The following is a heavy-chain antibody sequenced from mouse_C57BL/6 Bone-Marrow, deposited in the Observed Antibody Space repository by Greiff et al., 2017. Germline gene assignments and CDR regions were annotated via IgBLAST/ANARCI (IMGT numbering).Heavy chain of an antibody. CDR3: ARLDYYAMNY. CDR1: GFTFSSYA. V-gene: IGHV5-4*01. CDR2: ISDGGSYT. Sequence: EVHLVESGGGLVKPGGSLKLSCAASGFTFSSYAMSWVRQTPEKRLEWVATISDGGSYTYYPDNVKGRFPISRDNAKNNLYLQMSHLKSEDTAMYYCARLDYYAMNYWGQGTSVTVSS. J-gene: IGHJ4*01.